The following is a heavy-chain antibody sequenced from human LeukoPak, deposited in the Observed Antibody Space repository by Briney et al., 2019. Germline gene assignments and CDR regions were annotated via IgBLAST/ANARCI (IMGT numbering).Heavy chain of an antibody. D-gene: IGHD3-10*01. CDR2: VNSRGST. V-gene: IGHV4-4*07. CDR1: RGAISTDY. J-gene: IGHJ4*02. Sequence: LGTLSLTCTVSRGAISTDYWSGIRQPAGRGLEWIGRVNSRGSTNYKPSLESRVTMSVDTSKNQFSLKLWSVAAADTAVYCCARDLGGDSYFFDKWGQGTLVTVSS. CDR3: ARDLGGDSYFFDK.